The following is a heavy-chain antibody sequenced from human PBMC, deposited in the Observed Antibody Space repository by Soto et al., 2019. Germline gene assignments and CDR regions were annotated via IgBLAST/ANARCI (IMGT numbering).Heavy chain of an antibody. CDR2: IWHTGRT. V-gene: IGHV4-4*02. CDR1: GDSLTNNHW. J-gene: IGHJ4*02. Sequence: QLQLRESGPGLVQPSGTLSLTCDVSGDSLTNNHWWSWVRQAPGKGLEWIGEIWHTGRTNYNPSLKSRVATSIDKSKNQFSLKLSSVTAADTAVYYWVRDSRTGCSSINCYMHWGQGTLVTVSS. D-gene: IGHD2-15*01. CDR3: VRDSRTGCSSINCYMH.